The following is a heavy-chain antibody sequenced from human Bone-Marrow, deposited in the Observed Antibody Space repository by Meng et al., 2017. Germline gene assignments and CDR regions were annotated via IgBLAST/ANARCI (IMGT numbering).Heavy chain of an antibody. Sequence: QAQLLQSGAEVKKPGASVKVSCKASDYTFTGYGVSWVRQAPGQGLEWMAWLGAHDGDTSHAPKFQGRVTVSADRPTATAYMELRSLRSDDTAVYYCARGTPGRSYSDYWGQGTLVTVSS. V-gene: IGHV1-18*01. CDR1: DYTFTGYG. CDR3: ARGTPGRSYSDY. J-gene: IGHJ4*02. CDR2: LGAHDGDT. D-gene: IGHD3-10*01.